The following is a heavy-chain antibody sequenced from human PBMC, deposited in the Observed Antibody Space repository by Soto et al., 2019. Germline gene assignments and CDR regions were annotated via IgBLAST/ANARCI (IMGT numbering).Heavy chain of an antibody. CDR3: ARGSHLAITMVRGVREARFDY. CDR2: INHSGST. Sequence: PSETLSLTCAVYGGSFSGYSWTWIRQPPGTGLEWIGEINHSGSTNYNPSLKSRVTISVDTSKNQFSLKLSSVTAADTAVYYCARGSHLAITMVRGVREARFDYWGQGTLVTVSS. J-gene: IGHJ4*02. V-gene: IGHV4-34*01. CDR1: GGSFSGYS. D-gene: IGHD3-10*01.